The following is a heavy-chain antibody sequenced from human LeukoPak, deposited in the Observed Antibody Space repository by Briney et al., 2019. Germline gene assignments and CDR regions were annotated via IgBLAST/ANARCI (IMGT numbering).Heavy chain of an antibody. CDR1: GGSISSYY. CDR3: ARETRDGYNYQLDY. CDR2: INHSGST. V-gene: IGHV4-34*01. J-gene: IGHJ4*02. D-gene: IGHD5-12*01. Sequence: SETLSLTCTVSGGSISSYYWSWIRQPPGKGLEWIGEINHSGSTNYNPSLKSRVTISVDTSKNQFSLKLSSVTAADTAVYYCARETRDGYNYQLDYWGQGTLVTVSS.